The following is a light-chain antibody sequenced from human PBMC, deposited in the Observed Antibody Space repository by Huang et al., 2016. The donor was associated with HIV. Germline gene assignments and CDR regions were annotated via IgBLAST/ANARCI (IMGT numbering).Light chain of an antibody. V-gene: IGKV3-15*01. CDR2: NVS. J-gene: IGKJ2*01. CDR3: QQYDKWPMYT. Sequence: EILMTQSPASLSVSSGEAAILSCRASQSVKTNVAWYHQKPGQAPRLPIHNVSTRATGVPARFSGLGSGTEFTLVINSPQPADSGIYHCQQYDKWPMYTFGRGTKVEI. CDR1: QSVKTN.